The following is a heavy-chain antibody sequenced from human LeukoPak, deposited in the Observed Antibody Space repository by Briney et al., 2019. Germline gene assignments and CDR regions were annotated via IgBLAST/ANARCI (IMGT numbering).Heavy chain of an antibody. CDR1: GGSISTYY. CDR3: ARDGNGDYFDY. V-gene: IGHV4-59*01. Sequence: PSETLSLTCTVSGGSISTYYWSWIRQPPGKGLEWIGYIDYRGRTTYNPSLKSRVIISVDTSENQLSLRLTSLTPADTAVYYCARDGNGDYFDYWGQGIQDTVSS. J-gene: IGHJ4*02. CDR2: IDYRGRT.